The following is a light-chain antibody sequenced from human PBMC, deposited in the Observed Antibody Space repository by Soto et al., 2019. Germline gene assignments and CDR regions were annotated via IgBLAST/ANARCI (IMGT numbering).Light chain of an antibody. Sequence: DIQMTQSPSALSASVGDRVTISCRSSQHIATYLNWYQHKPGKAPKLLVYAASTLQGGVPSRFSGSGPGTDFRLTISSLQPDDFATYYCQQSSTIPRTFGQGTKVDLK. CDR1: QHIATY. V-gene: IGKV1-39*01. CDR2: AAS. CDR3: QQSSTIPRT. J-gene: IGKJ1*01.